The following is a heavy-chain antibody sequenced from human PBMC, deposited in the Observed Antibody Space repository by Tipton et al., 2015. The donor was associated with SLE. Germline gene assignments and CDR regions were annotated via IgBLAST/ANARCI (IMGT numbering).Heavy chain of an antibody. V-gene: IGHV3-9*01. D-gene: IGHD1-26*01. CDR1: GFTFYNYA. J-gene: IGHJ3*02. CDR3: VKTRGGGSYVDAFDI. CDR2: INWNSRTT. Sequence: SLRLSCAASGFTFYNYAMHWVRLAPGKGLEWVSGINWNSRTTGYVDSVKGRFTISRDDGNNSLYLQMNSLRAEDTALYYCVKTRGGGSYVDAFDIWGQGTMVTVSS.